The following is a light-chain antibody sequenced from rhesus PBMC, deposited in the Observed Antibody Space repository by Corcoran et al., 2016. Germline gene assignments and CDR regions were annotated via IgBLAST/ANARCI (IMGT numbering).Light chain of an antibody. CDR3: QQPDSAPQT. CDR2: RAS. V-gene: IGKV1-21*01. J-gene: IGKJ1*01. CDR1: QGISIW. Sequence: DIQMTQSPSSLSASVGDRVTITCRASQGISIWLAWYQQKPGKAPNLLFYRASALQSGVPSRVRGRGARTEFTLPVSSLQPEVIATYCVQQPDSAPQTFGQGTKVDIK.